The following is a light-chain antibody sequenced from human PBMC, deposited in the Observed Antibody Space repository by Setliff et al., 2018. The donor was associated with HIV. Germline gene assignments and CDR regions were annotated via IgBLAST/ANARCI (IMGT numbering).Light chain of an antibody. CDR3: CSNTGSNTYV. CDR2: QAS. V-gene: IGLV2-23*01. J-gene: IGLJ1*01. CDR1: SGDVGRYNL. Sequence: QSVLTQPASVSGTPGQSITISCTGTSGDVGRYNLVSWYQQQPGKPPKLMIYQASKRPSGVSNRFSGSKAGKTASLTISGLQAEDEADYYCCSNTGSNTYVFGTGTKVTVL.